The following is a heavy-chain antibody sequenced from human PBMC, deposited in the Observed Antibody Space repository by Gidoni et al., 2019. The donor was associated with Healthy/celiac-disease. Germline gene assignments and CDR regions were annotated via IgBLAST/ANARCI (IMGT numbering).Heavy chain of an antibody. Sequence: QVQLVQSGAEVKKPGASVKVSCKASGYTFTSYAMHWVRQAPGQRIVWRGWINAGNGNTKYSQKFQGRVTITRDTSASTAYMELSSLRSEDTAVYYCARVVRATVTTWGWFDPWGQGTLVTVSS. CDR1: GYTFTSYA. CDR2: INAGNGNT. CDR3: ARVVRATVTTWGWFDP. J-gene: IGHJ5*02. D-gene: IGHD4-4*01. V-gene: IGHV1-3*01.